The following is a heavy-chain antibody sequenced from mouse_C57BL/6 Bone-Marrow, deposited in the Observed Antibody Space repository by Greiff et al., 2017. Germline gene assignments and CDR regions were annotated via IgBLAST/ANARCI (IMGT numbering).Heavy chain of an antibody. Sequence: QVQLKQSGAELARPGASVKLSCKASGYTFTSYGISWVKQRTGQGLEWIGEIYPGSGNTYYNEKFKGKATLTADKSSSTAYMQLSSLTYEDSAVYYCGGWYYFDYWGQGTTLTVSS. V-gene: IGHV1-81*01. CDR2: IYPGSGNT. CDR1: GYTFTSYG. CDR3: GGWYYFDY. J-gene: IGHJ2*01.